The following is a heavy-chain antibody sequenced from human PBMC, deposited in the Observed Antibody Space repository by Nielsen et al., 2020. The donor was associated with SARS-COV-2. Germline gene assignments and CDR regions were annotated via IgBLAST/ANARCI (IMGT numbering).Heavy chain of an antibody. CDR1: GFTFSSYA. Sequence: GESLKISCAASGFTFSSYAMSWVRQAPGKGLEWVSAISGSGGSTYYADSVKGRFTISRDNSKNTLYLQMNSLRAEDTAVYYGTSFGVVIDYGMDVWGQGTTVTVSS. J-gene: IGHJ6*02. CDR3: TSFGVVIDYGMDV. D-gene: IGHD3-3*01. CDR2: ISGSGGST. V-gene: IGHV3-23*01.